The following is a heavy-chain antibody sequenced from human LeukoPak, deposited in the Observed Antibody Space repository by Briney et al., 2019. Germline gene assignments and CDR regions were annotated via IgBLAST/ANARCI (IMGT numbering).Heavy chain of an antibody. D-gene: IGHD6-19*01. J-gene: IGHJ4*02. V-gene: IGHV3-23*01. CDR2: ISGSGGST. CDR1: GFTFSSYA. CDR3: AKVSISSGWYSAFDY. Sequence: PGGSLRLSCAASGFTFSSYAMSWVRQAPGKGLEWVSAISGSGGSTYYADSVKGRFTISRDNSKNTLYLQMNSQRAEDTAVYYCAKVSISSGWYSAFDYWGQGTLVTVSS.